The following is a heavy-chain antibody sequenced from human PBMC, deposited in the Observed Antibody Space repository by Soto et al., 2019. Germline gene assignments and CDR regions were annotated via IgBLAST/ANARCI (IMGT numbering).Heavy chain of an antibody. CDR2: IGTDGNT. CDR3: VRKYPGTRPFDY. D-gene: IGHD2-2*01. CDR1: GFTFSSYA. Sequence: GGSLRLSCATSGFTFSSYAMNWVRQAPGKGLAWVSAIGTDGNTYYANSVKGRFTISRDNSRTTLYLQMNSLRVEDTALYYCVRKYPGTRPFDYWGQGTLVTVSS. J-gene: IGHJ4*01. V-gene: IGHV3-23*01.